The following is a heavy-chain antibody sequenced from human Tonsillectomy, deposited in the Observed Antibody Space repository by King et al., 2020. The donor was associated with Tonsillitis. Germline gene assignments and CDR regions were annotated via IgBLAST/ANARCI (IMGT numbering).Heavy chain of an antibody. D-gene: IGHD6-19*01. V-gene: IGHV3-23*04. CDR1: GFTFNTYA. CDR3: ARGAIAVADFDS. Sequence: VQLVESGGGLVQPGGSLRLSCAASGFTFNTYAMSWVRQAPGKGLEWVSTISGSGPSLFYAGPVQGRLTISRDNSKNTLYLQMSSLRVDDTAVYFCARGAIAVADFDSWGQGTLVTVSS. J-gene: IGHJ4*02. CDR2: ISGSGPSL.